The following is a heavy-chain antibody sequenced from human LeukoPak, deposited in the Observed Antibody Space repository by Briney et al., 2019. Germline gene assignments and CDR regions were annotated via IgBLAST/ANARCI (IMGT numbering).Heavy chain of an antibody. V-gene: IGHV1-69*01. CDR1: GGTFSSYA. D-gene: IGHD6-19*01. CDR2: IIPIFGTA. J-gene: IGHJ4*02. CDR3: ARGRGDSSGWYCDFDY. Sequence: GSSVKVSCKASGGTFSSYAISWVRQAPGQGLEWMGGIIPIFGTANYAQKFQGRVTITADESTSTAYMELSSLRSEDTAVYYCARGRGDSSGWYCDFDYWGQGTLVTVSS.